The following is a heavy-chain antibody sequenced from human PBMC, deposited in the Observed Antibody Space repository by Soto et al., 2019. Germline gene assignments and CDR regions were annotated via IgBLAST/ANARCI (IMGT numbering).Heavy chain of an antibody. D-gene: IGHD3-16*02. V-gene: IGHV4-59*08. CDR2: IYSSGST. CDR3: ARRWRLWSYHYYYYHMDV. J-gene: IGHJ6*03. Sequence: SETLSLTCTVSGGSINSYYWSWIRQPPGKGLEWIGYIYSSGSTNYNPSLKSRVTISVDTSKDQFSLRLSSVTAADTAVYYCARRWRLWSYHYYYYHMDVCGKGTTVPVS. CDR1: GGSINSYY.